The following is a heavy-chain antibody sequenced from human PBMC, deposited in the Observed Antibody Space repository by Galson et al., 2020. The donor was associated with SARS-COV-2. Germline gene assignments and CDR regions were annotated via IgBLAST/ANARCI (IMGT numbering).Heavy chain of an antibody. D-gene: IGHD5-12*01. Sequence: NSGGSLRLSCAASGFTFSSYSMNWVRQAPGKGLEWVSSISSSSYIYYADSVKGRFTISRDNAKNSLYLQMNSLRAEDTAVYYCARAPTNVDIVATIVYYYYYMDVWGKGTTVTVSS. J-gene: IGHJ6*03. CDR1: GFTFSSYS. CDR3: ARAPTNVDIVATIVYYYYYMDV. V-gene: IGHV3-21*01. CDR2: ISSSSYI.